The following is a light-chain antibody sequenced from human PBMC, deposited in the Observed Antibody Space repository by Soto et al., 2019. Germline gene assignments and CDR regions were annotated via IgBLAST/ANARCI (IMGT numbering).Light chain of an antibody. J-gene: IGLJ2*01. V-gene: IGLV2-14*03. CDR1: TSDIGAYSY. Sequence: QSALTQPASVSGSPGQSITISCTGTTSDIGAYSYVSWYQQHPGKAPKLLIYDASARPLGVSNRFSGSKSGDTASLTISGLQADDEADYYCSSYTSASSVIFGGGTKLTVL. CDR2: DAS. CDR3: SSYTSASSVI.